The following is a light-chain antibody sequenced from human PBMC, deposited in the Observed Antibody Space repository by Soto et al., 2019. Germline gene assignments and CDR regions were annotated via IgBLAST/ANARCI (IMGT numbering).Light chain of an antibody. Sequence: EVVLTQSPATLSLSPGERATLSCRASENVRTFVDWYQQKPGQAPRLLIYDASKRATGIPARFSGSGSGTDFTLTISSLEPEDSAVYYCQQRSDRLPITFGQGTRLEIK. CDR3: QQRSDRLPIT. J-gene: IGKJ5*01. CDR1: ENVRTF. CDR2: DAS. V-gene: IGKV3-11*01.